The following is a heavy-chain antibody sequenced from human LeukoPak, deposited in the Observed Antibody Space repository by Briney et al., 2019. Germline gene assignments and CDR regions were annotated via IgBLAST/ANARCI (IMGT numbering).Heavy chain of an antibody. J-gene: IGHJ4*02. CDR3: ARRTTYIGFLRSESPSCFDY. CDR2: IYHSGNT. V-gene: IGHV4-38-2*02. CDR1: GYPISSGYY. D-gene: IGHD5/OR15-5a*01. Sequence: SETLSLTCTVSGYPISSGYYWGWIRQPPGKGLEWMGSIYHSGNTYYNPSLKRRVTISVDTSKNQFSLKLSSVTAADTAVYYCARRTTYIGFLRSESPSCFDYWGQGTPVTVSS.